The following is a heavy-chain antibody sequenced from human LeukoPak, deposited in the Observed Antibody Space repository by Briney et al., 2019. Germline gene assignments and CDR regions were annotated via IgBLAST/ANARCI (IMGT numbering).Heavy chain of an antibody. CDR2: INHSGST. V-gene: IGHV4-34*01. J-gene: IGHJ6*02. CDR3: AREREARYCSSNSCIYYYYGMDV. D-gene: IGHD2-2*01. Sequence: SETLSLTCAVYGGSFSGYYWSWIRQPPGKGLEWIGEINHSGSTNYNPSLKSRVTISVDTSKNQFSLKLSSVTAADTAVYYCAREREARYCSSNSCIYYYYGMDVWGQGTTVTVSS. CDR1: GGSFSGYY.